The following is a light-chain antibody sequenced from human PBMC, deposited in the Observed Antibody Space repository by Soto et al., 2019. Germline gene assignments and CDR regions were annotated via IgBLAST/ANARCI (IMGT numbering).Light chain of an antibody. V-gene: IGKV3-15*01. J-gene: IGKJ1*01. CDR1: QNIYYN. Sequence: IVLTQSPDTLSLSPGAGATLSCRASQNIYYNVAWYQHRPGQAPRLLIYRASTRAPGVPARFSGSGSGTELTLTISSLQPEDFTVYSCLQYHNLWAFGQGTKVDIK. CDR3: LQYHNLWA. CDR2: RAS.